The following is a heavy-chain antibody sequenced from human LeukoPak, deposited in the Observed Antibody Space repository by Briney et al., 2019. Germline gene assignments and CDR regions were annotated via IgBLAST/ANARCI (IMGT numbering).Heavy chain of an antibody. Sequence: GGSLRLSCAASGFTFSIYAMSWVRQAPGKGLEWVSAISGSGGSTYYADSVKGRFTISRDNSKNTLYLQMNSLRAEDTAVYYCAKDSGYDFWSGYSDYWGQGTLVTVSS. CDR2: ISGSGGST. D-gene: IGHD3-3*01. V-gene: IGHV3-23*01. CDR3: AKDSGYDFWSGYSDY. J-gene: IGHJ4*02. CDR1: GFTFSIYA.